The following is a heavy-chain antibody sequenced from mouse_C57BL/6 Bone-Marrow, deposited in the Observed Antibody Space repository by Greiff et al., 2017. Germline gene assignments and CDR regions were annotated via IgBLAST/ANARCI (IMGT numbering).Heavy chain of an antibody. D-gene: IGHD4-1*02. V-gene: IGHV5-4*01. Sequence: EVQLVESGGGLVKPGGSLKLSCAASGFTFSSYAMSWVRQTPEKRLEWVATISDGGSYTYYPDNVKGRFTISRDNAKNNLYLQMSHLKSEDTAMYYCARDFFSHQLGLDCDFDYWGQGTTLTVSS. J-gene: IGHJ2*01. CDR1: GFTFSSYA. CDR2: ISDGGSYT. CDR3: ARDFFSHQLGLDCDFDY.